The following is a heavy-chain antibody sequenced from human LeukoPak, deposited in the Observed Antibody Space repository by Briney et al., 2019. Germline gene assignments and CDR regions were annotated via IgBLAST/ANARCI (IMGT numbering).Heavy chain of an antibody. CDR1: GYTFTSYY. CDR3: ARDRDYYEVYFDY. J-gene: IGHJ4*02. D-gene: IGHD3-22*01. CDR2: ISAYNGNT. V-gene: IGHV1-18*04. Sequence: GASVKVSCKASGYTFTSYYIHWVRQAPGQGLEWMGWISAYNGNTNYAQKLRGRVTMTTDTSTSTAYMELRSLRSDDTAVYYCARDRDYYEVYFDYWGQGTLVTVSS.